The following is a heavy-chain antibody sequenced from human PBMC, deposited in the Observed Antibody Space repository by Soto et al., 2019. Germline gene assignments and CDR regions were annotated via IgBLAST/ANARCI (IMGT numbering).Heavy chain of an antibody. CDR1: GYTFTSYA. Sequence: ASGKVSCKASGYTFTSYAMHWVRQAPGQRLEWMGWINAGNGNTKYSQKFQGRVTITRDTSASTAYMELSSLRSEDTAVYYCARDSYYGSGSLYYYYYYMDVWGKGTTVTVSS. J-gene: IGHJ6*03. D-gene: IGHD3-10*01. V-gene: IGHV1-3*01. CDR2: INAGNGNT. CDR3: ARDSYYGSGSLYYYYYYMDV.